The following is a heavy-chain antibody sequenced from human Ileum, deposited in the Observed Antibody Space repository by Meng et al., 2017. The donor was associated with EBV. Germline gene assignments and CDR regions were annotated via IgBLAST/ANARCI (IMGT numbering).Heavy chain of an antibody. CDR3: ARDLFWNQADY. CDR2: IHADGSVT. CDR1: GFIFSNYW. J-gene: IGHJ4*02. V-gene: IGHV3-74*01. D-gene: IGHD1-14*01. Sequence: GQVVESGWGLVQPGGSLSLSCATSGFIFSNYWMHWVRQAPGKGLVWVSRIHADGSVTNYADSVKGRFTISRDNAKNTLYLQMNSLRAEDTAVYYCARDLFWNQADYWGQGTLVTVSS.